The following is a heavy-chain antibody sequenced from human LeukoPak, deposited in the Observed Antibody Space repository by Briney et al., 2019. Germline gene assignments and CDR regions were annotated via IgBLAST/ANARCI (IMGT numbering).Heavy chain of an antibody. CDR3: ARDRAVRGGRVANMDV. J-gene: IGHJ6*03. Sequence: ASVKVSCKASGYTFTSYGISWVRQAPGQGLEWMGWISAYNGNTNYAQKLQGRVTMTTDTSTSTAYMELRSLRSDDTAVYYCARDRAVRGGRVANMDVWGKGTTVTVSS. D-gene: IGHD3-10*01. CDR1: GYTFTSYG. V-gene: IGHV1-18*01. CDR2: ISAYNGNT.